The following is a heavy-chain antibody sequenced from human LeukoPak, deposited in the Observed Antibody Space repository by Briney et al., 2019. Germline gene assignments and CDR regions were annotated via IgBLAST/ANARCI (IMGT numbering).Heavy chain of an antibody. CDR3: TTDGITGTTYYYYYMDV. Sequence: PGGSLRLSCAASGFTFSIAWMSWVRQAPGKGLEWVGRIKSKTDGGTTDYAAPVKGRFTISRDDSKNTLYLQMNSLKTEDTAVYYCTTDGITGTTYYYYYMDVWGKGTTVTVSS. CDR1: GFTFSIAW. V-gene: IGHV3-15*01. CDR2: IKSKTDGGTT. D-gene: IGHD1-7*01. J-gene: IGHJ6*03.